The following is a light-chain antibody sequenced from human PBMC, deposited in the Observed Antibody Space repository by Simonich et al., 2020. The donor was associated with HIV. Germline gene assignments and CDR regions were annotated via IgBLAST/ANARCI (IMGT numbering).Light chain of an antibody. CDR2: WAS. Sequence: DIVMTQSPDSLAVSLGERATINCKSSQSVLYSSNNKNYLVWYQKKPGQPPKLLIYWASTRESGVPDRFSGSGSGTDFTLTISSLQAEDVAVYYCQQYYSTPITFGQGTRLEIK. CDR1: QSVLYSSNNKNY. J-gene: IGKJ5*01. V-gene: IGKV4-1*01. CDR3: QQYYSTPIT.